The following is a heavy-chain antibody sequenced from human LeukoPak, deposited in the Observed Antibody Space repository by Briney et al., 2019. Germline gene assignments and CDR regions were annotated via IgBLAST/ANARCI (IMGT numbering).Heavy chain of an antibody. D-gene: IGHD4-23*01. J-gene: IGHJ5*02. CDR2: IWSDGSNK. CDR3: ARRYSGVGRNPNWFDP. Sequence: GRPLRLSCAASGFTFSSYGMHWVLQAPGKGLEWVAVIWSDGSNKYHADSVKGRFTISRDNSENTLYLQTNSLRAEDTAVYYCARRYSGVGRNPNWFDPWGQGTLVTVSS. CDR1: GFTFSSYG. V-gene: IGHV3-33*01.